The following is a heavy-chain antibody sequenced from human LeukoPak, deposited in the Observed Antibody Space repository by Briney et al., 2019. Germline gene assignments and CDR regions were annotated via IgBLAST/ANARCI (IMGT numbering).Heavy chain of an antibody. CDR2: VSWNGAYA. D-gene: IGHD3-10*01. Sequence: GGSLRLSCAGSGFAFGTYAMSWVRQAPGMGLEWVSGVSWNGAYAEYADSVRGRFTISRDNAKKSLYLQMNSLRVDDTALYYCARRKGPYGSGTYYDSWGQGTLVSVSS. CDR1: GFAFGTYA. V-gene: IGHV3-20*04. J-gene: IGHJ4*02. CDR3: ARRKGPYGSGTYYDS.